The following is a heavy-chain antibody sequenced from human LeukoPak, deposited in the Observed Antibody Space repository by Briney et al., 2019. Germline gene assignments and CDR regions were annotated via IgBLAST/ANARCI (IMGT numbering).Heavy chain of an antibody. CDR2: IYYSGST. Sequence: SETLSLTCTVSGGSISSGDYYWSWICQPPGKGLEWIGYIYYSGSTYYNPSLKSRVTISVDTSKNQFSLKLSSVTAADTAVYYCARDFRGGYNWFDPWGQGTLVTVSS. J-gene: IGHJ5*02. CDR1: GGSISSGDYY. D-gene: IGHD2-15*01. V-gene: IGHV4-30-4*08. CDR3: ARDFRGGYNWFDP.